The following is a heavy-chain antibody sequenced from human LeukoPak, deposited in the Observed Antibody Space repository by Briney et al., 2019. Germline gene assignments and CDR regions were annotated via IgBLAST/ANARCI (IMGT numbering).Heavy chain of an antibody. Sequence: KPSETLSLTCTVSGYSISSGYYWGWIRQPPGKGLEWIGSIYHSGSTNYNPSLKSRVTLSVDTSKNQFSLNLTSVTAADTAVYYCAREYGSGSEFDPWGQGTLVTVSS. V-gene: IGHV4-38-2*02. D-gene: IGHD3-10*01. J-gene: IGHJ5*02. CDR2: IYHSGST. CDR1: GYSISSGYY. CDR3: AREYGSGSEFDP.